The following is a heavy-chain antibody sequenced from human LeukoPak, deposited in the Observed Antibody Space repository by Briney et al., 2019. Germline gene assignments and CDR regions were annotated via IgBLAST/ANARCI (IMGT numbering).Heavy chain of an antibody. CDR2: IYYSGST. V-gene: IGHV4-31*03. Sequence: SQTLSLTCTVSGGSISSGGYYWSWIRQHPGKGLEWIGYIYYSGSTYYNPSLKSRVTISVDTSKNQFSLKLSSVTAADTAVYYCARGGSTYYDFWSGYQPYYYYMDVWAKGPRSPSP. CDR1: GGSISSGGYY. D-gene: IGHD3-3*01. J-gene: IGHJ6*03. CDR3: ARGGSTYYDFWSGYQPYYYYMDV.